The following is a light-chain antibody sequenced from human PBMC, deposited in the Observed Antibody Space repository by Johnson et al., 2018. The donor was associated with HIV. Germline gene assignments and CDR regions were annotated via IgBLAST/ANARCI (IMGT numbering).Light chain of an antibody. CDR1: SSNIGNKY. CDR3: GTWDTSLSAGGV. V-gene: IGLV1-51*02. J-gene: IGLJ1*01. CDR2: ENS. Sequence: QSVLTQPPSVSAAPGQKVTISCSGSSSNIGNKYVSWYQQLPGTAPKLLIYENSKRPSGIPDRFSGSKSGTSATLGITGLQTGDEAGYYCGTWDTSLSAGGVFGSGTKVTVL.